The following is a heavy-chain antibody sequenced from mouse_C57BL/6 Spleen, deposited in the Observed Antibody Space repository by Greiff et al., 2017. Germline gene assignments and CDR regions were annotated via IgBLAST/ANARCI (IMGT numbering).Heavy chain of an antibody. CDR1: GFSLTSYG. CDR3: ARTPSYDGGDYFDY. Sequence: QVQLKESGPGLVQPSPSLSITCTASGFSLTSYGVHWVRQSPGKGLEWLGVIWSGGSTDYNAAFISRLSISKDNSKSQVFFKMNSLQADDTAIYYCARTPSYDGGDYFDYWGQGTTLTVSS. V-gene: IGHV2-2*01. CDR2: IWSGGST. J-gene: IGHJ2*01. D-gene: IGHD2-12*01.